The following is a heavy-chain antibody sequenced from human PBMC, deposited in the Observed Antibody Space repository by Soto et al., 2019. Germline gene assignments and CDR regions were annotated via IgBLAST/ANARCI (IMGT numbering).Heavy chain of an antibody. CDR3: ARGGTYTGYDYAAEDN. CDR2: ISAYNGNT. J-gene: IGHJ4*02. D-gene: IGHD5-12*01. V-gene: IGHV1-18*01. Sequence: QVQLVQSGAEVKKPGASVKVSCVASGYSFSSYGISWVRQAPGQRLEWVGWISAYNGNTNYAQRVQGRVTMTTDISTTTAYMELRSLRSDDTAVYYCARGGTYTGYDYAAEDNWGQGTLVTVSS. CDR1: GYSFSSYG.